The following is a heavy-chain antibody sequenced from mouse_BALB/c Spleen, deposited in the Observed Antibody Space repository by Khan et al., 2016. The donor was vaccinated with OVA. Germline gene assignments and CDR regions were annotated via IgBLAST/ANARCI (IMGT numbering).Heavy chain of an antibody. Sequence: VQLQQSGPDLVKPGASVKISCKPSGYSFTGYYIHWVKQSQGKSLEWIGRVNPNNGGTTYNQKFKGKAILTVEKSSSTAYMELRSLTSEDSAVYYCGRISIITVEGFAYWGQGTLVTVSA. J-gene: IGHJ3*01. CDR2: VNPNNGGT. V-gene: IGHV1-18*01. CDR1: GYSFTGYY. D-gene: IGHD1-1*01. CDR3: GRISIITVEGFAY.